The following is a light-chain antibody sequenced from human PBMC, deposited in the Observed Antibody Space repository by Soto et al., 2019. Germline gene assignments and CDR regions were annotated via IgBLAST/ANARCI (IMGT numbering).Light chain of an antibody. CDR1: QTLSTNS. CDR3: QQSYSTLLT. Sequence: EIVLTQSPGTLSLSPGERATLSCRASQTLSTNSLAWYQQRPGQTPRLLIYAASTRDTDIPDRFNGSGSGTDFALTISRLEPEDFATYYCQQSYSTLLTFGGGTKVDIK. V-gene: IGKV3-20*01. CDR2: AAS. J-gene: IGKJ4*01.